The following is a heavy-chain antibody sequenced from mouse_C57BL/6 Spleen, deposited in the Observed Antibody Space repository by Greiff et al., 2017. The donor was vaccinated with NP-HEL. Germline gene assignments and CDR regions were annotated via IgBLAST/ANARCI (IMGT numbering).Heavy chain of an antibody. CDR3: ARHEAAQATGDYYAMDY. Sequence: QVQLKESGPGLVAPSQSQSITCTVSGFSLTSYGVHWVRQPPGKGLEWLVVIWSDGSTTYNSALKSRLSISKDNSKSQVFLKMNSLQTDDTAMYYCARHEAAQATGDYYAMDYWGQGTSVTVSS. CDR1: GFSLTSYG. D-gene: IGHD3-2*02. J-gene: IGHJ4*01. CDR2: IWSDGST. V-gene: IGHV2-6-1*01.